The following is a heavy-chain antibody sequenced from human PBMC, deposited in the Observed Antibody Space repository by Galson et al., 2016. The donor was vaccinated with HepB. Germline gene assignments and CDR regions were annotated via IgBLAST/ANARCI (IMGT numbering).Heavy chain of an antibody. J-gene: IGHJ6*04. V-gene: IGHV3-23*01. CDR2: ISGKGDST. Sequence: SLRLSCAASGFTFSNFAMTWVRQAPGKGLEWISGISGKGDSTYYAHSVKGRFTVSRDNSKNTLQLHMNSLRVDDTAVYYCANLGSGGFRWYFYGMEVWGKGTTVSVPS. CDR3: ANLGSGGFRWYFYGMEV. CDR1: GFTFSNFA. D-gene: IGHD3-10*01.